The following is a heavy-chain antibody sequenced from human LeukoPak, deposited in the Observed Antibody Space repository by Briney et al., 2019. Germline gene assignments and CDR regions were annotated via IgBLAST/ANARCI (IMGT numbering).Heavy chain of an antibody. D-gene: IGHD6-13*01. Sequence: GGSLRLSCAASGFTVNSNYLSWVRQAPGKRLEWVSTLYNTGNTYYANSVKGRFSISRDNSKNTLFLQMNSLRAEDTAVYYCARLTADGRLYFVDWGPGTLVTVSS. CDR2: LYNTGNT. V-gene: IGHV3-53*01. J-gene: IGHJ4*02. CDR1: GFTVNSNY. CDR3: ARLTADGRLYFVD.